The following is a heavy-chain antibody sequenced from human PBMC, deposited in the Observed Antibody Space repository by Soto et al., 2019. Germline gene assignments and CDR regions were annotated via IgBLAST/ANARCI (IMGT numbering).Heavy chain of an antibody. CDR3: ARCNDDYYYGMDV. D-gene: IGHD1-1*01. J-gene: IGHJ6*02. Sequence: AETLSLTCAVYGESFWCYYWSGIRQPPGKGLEWIGEINNSGSNNYNPSLKSRVTISVDTSKNQFSLKLSSVTAADTAVYYCARCNDDYYYGMDVWGQGTTVTVSS. V-gene: IGHV4-34*01. CDR1: GESFWCYY. CDR2: INNSGSN.